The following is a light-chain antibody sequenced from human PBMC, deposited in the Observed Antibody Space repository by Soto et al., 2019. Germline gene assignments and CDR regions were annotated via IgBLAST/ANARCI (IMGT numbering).Light chain of an antibody. CDR2: GAS. J-gene: IGKJ3*01. Sequence: DIQMTQSPSSLSASVGDRVTITCRASQGISNFLAWYRQIPGKVPEVLIYGASTLQSGVPSWFSGSGSETDFTLTISSLQPEDVATYYCQKYNSAPFTFGPGTKVDIK. CDR1: QGISNF. V-gene: IGKV1-27*01. CDR3: QKYNSAPFT.